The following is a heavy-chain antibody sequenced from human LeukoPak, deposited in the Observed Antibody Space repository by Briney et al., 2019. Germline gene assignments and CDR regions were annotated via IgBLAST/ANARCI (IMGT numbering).Heavy chain of an antibody. J-gene: IGHJ4*02. CDR1: GFTFSSYS. CDR3: ARETRITIFGVVTGASDY. V-gene: IGHV3-21*01. D-gene: IGHD3-3*01. CDR2: ISSSSSYI. Sequence: GGSLRLSCAASGFTFSSYSMNWVRQAPGKGLEWVSSISSSSSYIYYADSVKGRFTISRDNAKNSLYLQMNSLRAEDTAVYYCARETRITIFGVVTGASDYWGQGTLVTVSS.